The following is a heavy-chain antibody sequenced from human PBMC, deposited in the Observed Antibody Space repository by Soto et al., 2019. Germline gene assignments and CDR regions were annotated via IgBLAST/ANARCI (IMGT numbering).Heavy chain of an antibody. CDR2: ISAYNGNT. CDR3: ARDRPYSSSFASFDY. V-gene: IGHV1-18*01. Sequence: ASVKVSCKASGYTFTSYGISWVRQAPGQGLEWMGWISAYNGNTNYAQKLQGRDTMTTDTSTSTAYMEPRSLRSDDTAVYYCARDRPYSSSFASFDYWGQGTLVTVSS. D-gene: IGHD6-6*01. J-gene: IGHJ4*02. CDR1: GYTFTSYG.